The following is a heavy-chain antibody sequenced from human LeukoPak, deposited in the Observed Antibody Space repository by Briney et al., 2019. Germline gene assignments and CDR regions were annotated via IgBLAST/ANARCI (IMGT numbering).Heavy chain of an antibody. J-gene: IGHJ4*02. Sequence: SETLSLTCTVSGGSISSSGYYWGWIRQPPGKGLEWIGNIYYSGSTYYNPSLKSPVTISVDTSKNHFSLKLNSVTAADTALYYCARLGYCSSASCGPLDYWGQGTLVTVSS. D-gene: IGHD2-2*01. CDR2: IYYSGST. V-gene: IGHV4-39*02. CDR3: ARLGYCSSASCGPLDY. CDR1: GGSISSSGYY.